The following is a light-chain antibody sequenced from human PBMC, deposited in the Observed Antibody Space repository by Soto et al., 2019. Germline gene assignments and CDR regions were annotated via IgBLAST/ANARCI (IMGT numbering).Light chain of an antibody. Sequence: ERGMTQAATTRSASRGERATLSWRASQRVSSSYLAWYQQKPGQAPRLLIYGASSRATGIPDRFSDSGYGTDFNLTISRVEPEDFAVYACQQYAGSPRTFGQGTQVDIK. CDR2: GAS. J-gene: IGKJ1*01. V-gene: IGKV3-20*01. CDR3: QQYAGSPRT. CDR1: QRVSSSY.